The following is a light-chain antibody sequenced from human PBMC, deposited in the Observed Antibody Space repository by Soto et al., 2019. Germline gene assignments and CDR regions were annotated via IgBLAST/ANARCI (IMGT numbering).Light chain of an antibody. V-gene: IGLV2-23*02. Sequence: ALTQPASVSGSPGQSITISCAGSSSDVGNYNLVSWYQQHPGKAPKLMISEVNKRPSGVSNRFSGSKSGNTASLTISGLQAEDEADYYCCSYAGTVAYVFGTGTKSPS. CDR1: SSDVGNYNL. CDR2: EVN. J-gene: IGLJ1*01. CDR3: CSYAGTVAYV.